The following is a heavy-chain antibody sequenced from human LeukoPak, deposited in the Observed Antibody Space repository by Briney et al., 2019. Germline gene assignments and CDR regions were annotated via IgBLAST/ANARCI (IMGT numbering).Heavy chain of an antibody. CDR3: ARRLQYSIYYYMDV. CDR1: GGSFSGYY. D-gene: IGHD3-9*01. V-gene: IGHV4-34*01. J-gene: IGHJ6*03. Sequence: SETLSLTCAVYGGSFSGYYWSWIRQSPGKGLEWIGEINHSGSNNYNPSLKSRVTISVDTSKNQFSLKLSSVTAADTAVYYCARRLQYSIYYYMDVWGKGTTVTVSS. CDR2: INHSGSN.